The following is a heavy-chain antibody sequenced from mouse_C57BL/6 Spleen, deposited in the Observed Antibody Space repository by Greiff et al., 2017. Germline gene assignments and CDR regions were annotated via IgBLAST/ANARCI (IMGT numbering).Heavy chain of an antibody. D-gene: IGHD3-1*01. CDR1: GYTFTDYY. CDR2: IYPGSGNT. Sequence: QVQLQQSGAELVRPGASVKLSCKASGYTFTDYYINWVKQRPGQGLEWIARIYPGSGNTYYNEKFKGKATLTVEKSSSTAYMKLSSLTSEDSAVFFCARSGDAMDYWGQGTSVTVSS. CDR3: ARSGDAMDY. J-gene: IGHJ4*01. V-gene: IGHV1-76*01.